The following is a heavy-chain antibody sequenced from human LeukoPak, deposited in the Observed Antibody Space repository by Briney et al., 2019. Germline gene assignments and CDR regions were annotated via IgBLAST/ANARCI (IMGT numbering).Heavy chain of an antibody. D-gene: IGHD3-22*01. V-gene: IGHV3-53*01. Sequence: GGSLRLSCAASGFTVSSTYMSWVRQAPGKGLEWVSVIYSGGSTYYADSVKGRFTISRDNSKNTLYLQMNSLRAEDTAVYYCAMNYYDSSGRDYWGQGTLVTVSS. CDR2: IYSGGST. CDR1: GFTVSSTY. J-gene: IGHJ4*02. CDR3: AMNYYDSSGRDY.